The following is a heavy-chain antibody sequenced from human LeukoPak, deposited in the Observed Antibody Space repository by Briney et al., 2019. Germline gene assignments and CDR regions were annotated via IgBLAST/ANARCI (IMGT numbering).Heavy chain of an antibody. CDR2: ISSDSSYI. CDR3: ASLPWLVRWIYY. J-gene: IGHJ4*02. V-gene: IGHV3-21*01. CDR1: GFTFSSLA. D-gene: IGHD6-19*01. Sequence: PGRSLRLSCVASGFTFSSLAINWVRQSPGKGLEWVSSISSDSSYIDYADSVKGRFTISRDNARNSLYLQMNNLRAEDTAVYFCASLPWLVRWIYYWGQGTLVTVSS.